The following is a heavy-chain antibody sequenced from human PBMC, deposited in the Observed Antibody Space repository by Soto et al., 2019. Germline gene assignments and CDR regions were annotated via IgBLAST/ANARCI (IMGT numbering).Heavy chain of an antibody. D-gene: IGHD3-3*01. V-gene: IGHV3-23*01. J-gene: IGHJ6*03. CDR3: AKDLKGDFWSGNYYYYYMDF. CDR2: ISGSGGST. CDR1: GFTFSSYA. Sequence: PGGSLRLSCAASGFTFSSYAMSWVRQAPGKGLEWVSAISGSGGSTYYADSVKGRFTISRDNSKNTLYLQMNSLRAEDTAVYYCAKDLKGDFWSGNYYYYYMDFWGKGTTVTVSS.